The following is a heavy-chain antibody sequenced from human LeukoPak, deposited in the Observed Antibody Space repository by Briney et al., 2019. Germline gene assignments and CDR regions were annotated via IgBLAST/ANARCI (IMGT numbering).Heavy chain of an antibody. D-gene: IGHD3-10*01. CDR3: ARAVSSSGSHYDY. J-gene: IGHJ4*02. CDR1: GFTFSSYW. V-gene: IGHV3-74*01. Sequence: GGSLRLSCAASGFTFSSYWMHWVRQAPGKGLVWLSRIKSDGSSTSHADSVKGRFTIARDNAKNTLYLQMNSLRDEDTAVYYCARAVSSSGSHYDYWGQGTLVTVSS. CDR2: IKSDGSST.